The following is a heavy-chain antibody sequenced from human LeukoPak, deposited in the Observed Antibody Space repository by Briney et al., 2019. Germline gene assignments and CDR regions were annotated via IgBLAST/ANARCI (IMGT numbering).Heavy chain of an antibody. Sequence: ASVKVSCKASGYTFTGYYMHWVRQAPGQGLEWMGWINPNSGGTNYAQKFQGRVTMTRDTSISTAYMELSRLRSDDTAVYYCARGDCGGDCYLPSDYWGQGTLVTVSS. J-gene: IGHJ4*02. D-gene: IGHD2-21*02. CDR1: GYTFTGYY. V-gene: IGHV1-2*02. CDR2: INPNSGGT. CDR3: ARGDCGGDCYLPSDY.